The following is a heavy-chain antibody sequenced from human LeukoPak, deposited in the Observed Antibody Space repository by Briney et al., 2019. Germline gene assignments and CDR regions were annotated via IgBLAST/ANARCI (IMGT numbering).Heavy chain of an antibody. J-gene: IGHJ4*02. V-gene: IGHV3-30*02. CDR2: IRYDGSNK. D-gene: IGHD3-10*01. CDR1: GFTFSSYG. CDR3: ARGHVPGSTRHWDF. Sequence: PGGSLRLSCAASGFTFSSYGMHWVRQAPGKGLEWVAFIRYDGSNKYYADSVKGRFTIPRDNAKNTLYLQMNSLRVEDTAVYFCARGHVPGSTRHWDFWGQGTLVTVSS.